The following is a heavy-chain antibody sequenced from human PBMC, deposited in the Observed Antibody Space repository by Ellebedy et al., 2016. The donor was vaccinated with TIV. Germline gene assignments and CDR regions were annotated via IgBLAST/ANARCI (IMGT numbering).Heavy chain of an antibody. CDR3: IRHVEWDRSY. CDR1: GFIFSDSA. D-gene: IGHD1-26*01. V-gene: IGHV3-73*01. J-gene: IGHJ4*02. CDR2: IRSKAKGYAT. Sequence: GGSLRLSCAASGFIFSDSAMQWVRQASGKGLEWVGRIRSKAKGYATQYGASVAGRFSISRDDSENTAYLHMNSLETEDTAVYYCIRHVEWDRSYWGQGTQVTVS.